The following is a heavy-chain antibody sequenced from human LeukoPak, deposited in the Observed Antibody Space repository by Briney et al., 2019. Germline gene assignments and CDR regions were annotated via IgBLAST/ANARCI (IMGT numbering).Heavy chain of an antibody. Sequence: SGGSLRLSCAASGFTFSSYAMNWVRQAPGKGLEWVSAISGSGGSTYYFVKGRFTISRDNSKNTLYLQMNSLRAEDTAVYYCAKGYCSSTSCKESFFVYWGQGTLVTVSS. CDR2: ISGSGGST. CDR1: GFTFSSYA. V-gene: IGHV3-23*01. J-gene: IGHJ4*02. CDR3: AKGYCSSTSCKESFFVY. D-gene: IGHD2-2*01.